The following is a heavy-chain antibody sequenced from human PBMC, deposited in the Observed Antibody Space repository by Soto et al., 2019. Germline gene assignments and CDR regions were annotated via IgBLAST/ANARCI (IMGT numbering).Heavy chain of an antibody. Sequence: GGSLRLSCAASGFTFSSYEMNWVRQAPGKGLEWVSYISSSGSTIYYADSVKGRFTISRDNAKNSPYLQMNSLRAEDTAVYYCARDHKGGYYYYGMDVWGQGTTVTVSS. CDR1: GFTFSSYE. CDR2: ISSSGSTI. CDR3: ARDHKGGYYYYGMDV. V-gene: IGHV3-48*03. J-gene: IGHJ6*02.